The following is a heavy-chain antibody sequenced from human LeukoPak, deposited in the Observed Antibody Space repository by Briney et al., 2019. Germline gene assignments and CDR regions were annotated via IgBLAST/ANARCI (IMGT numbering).Heavy chain of an antibody. D-gene: IGHD2-2*01. J-gene: IGHJ5*02. CDR3: AKLGGSIVVVPAARFDP. CDR2: IRYDGSNK. V-gene: IGHV3-30*02. CDR1: GFTFSSYG. Sequence: GGSLRLSCAASGFTFSSYGMHWVRQAPGKGLEWVAFIRYDGSNKYYADSVKGRFTISRDNSKNTLYLQMNSLRAEDTAVYYCAKLGGSIVVVPAARFDPWGQGTLVTVSS.